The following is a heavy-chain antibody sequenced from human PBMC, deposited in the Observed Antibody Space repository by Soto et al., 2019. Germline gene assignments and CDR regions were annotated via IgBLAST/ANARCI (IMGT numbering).Heavy chain of an antibody. V-gene: IGHV3-23*01. J-gene: IGHJ4*02. Sequence: EVQLLESGGGLVQPGGSLRLSCAAAGFTFSNYAMSWVRQAPGKGLEWVSLISSGNRTYYADSVKGRFTISRDNSKNTLYLQMNSLRAEDTAVYYCARRDGYNSGGFAYWGQGTLVTVSS. CDR3: ARRDGYNSGGFAY. CDR1: GFTFSNYA. CDR2: ISSGNRT. D-gene: IGHD5-12*01.